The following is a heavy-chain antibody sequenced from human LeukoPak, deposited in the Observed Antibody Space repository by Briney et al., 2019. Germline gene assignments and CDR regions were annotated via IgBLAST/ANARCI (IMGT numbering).Heavy chain of an antibody. V-gene: IGHV1-2*02. CDR1: GYTFTGYY. J-gene: IGHJ4*02. CDR3: ARVTTGYSSSWLDY. CDR2: INPNSGGT. Sequence: GASVKVSCKASGYTFTGYYMHWVRQAPGQGLEWMGWINPNSGGTNYAQKFQGRVTMTSDTSISPAYMELSGLRSDDTAVYYCARVTTGYSSSWLDYWGQGTLVTVSS. D-gene: IGHD6-13*01.